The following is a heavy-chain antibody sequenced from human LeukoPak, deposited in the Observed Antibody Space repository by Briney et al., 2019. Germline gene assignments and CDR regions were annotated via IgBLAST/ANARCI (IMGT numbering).Heavy chain of an antibody. Sequence: SETLSLTCTVSGASVSSVSYYWSWIRQPAGKGLEWIGRISTSGSTNYNPSLKSRVTISVDTSKNQFSLKLSSVTAADTAVYYCARHRVVVTAIYQNWFDPWGQGTLVTVSS. CDR2: ISTSGST. J-gene: IGHJ5*02. D-gene: IGHD2-21*02. CDR3: ARHRVVVTAIYQNWFDP. V-gene: IGHV4-61*02. CDR1: GASVSSVSYY.